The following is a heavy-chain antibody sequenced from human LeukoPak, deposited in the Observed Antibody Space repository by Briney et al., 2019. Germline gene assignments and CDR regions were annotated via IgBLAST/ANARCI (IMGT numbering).Heavy chain of an antibody. CDR1: GYTFTIYD. Sequence: EASVKVSCKASGYTFTIYDINWVRQAPGQGLEWMGWMNPNSGNTGYAQKFHGRVTMTRNTSISTDYMELSSLRSEDTAVYYCARGAIAAQYWGQGTLVTVSS. J-gene: IGHJ4*02. CDR3: ARGAIAAQY. D-gene: IGHD6-13*01. V-gene: IGHV1-8*01. CDR2: MNPNSGNT.